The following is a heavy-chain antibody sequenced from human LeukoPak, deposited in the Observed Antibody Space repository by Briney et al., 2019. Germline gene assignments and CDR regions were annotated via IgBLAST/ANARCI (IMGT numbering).Heavy chain of an antibody. Sequence: SQTLSLTCAISGDSVSNNIVGWNWIRQSPSRGLEWLGRTYYNSKWNNDYALSVKSRITINPDTSKNQFSLHLNSVTPEDTAVYYCARGYLKPGFDYWGQGTLVTVSS. D-gene: IGHD1-14*01. CDR2: TYYNSKWNN. V-gene: IGHV6-1*01. CDR1: GDSVSNNIVG. J-gene: IGHJ4*02. CDR3: ARGYLKPGFDY.